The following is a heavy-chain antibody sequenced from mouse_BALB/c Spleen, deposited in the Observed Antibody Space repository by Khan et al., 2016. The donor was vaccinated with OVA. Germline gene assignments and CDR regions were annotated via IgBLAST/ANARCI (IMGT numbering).Heavy chain of an antibody. CDR2: IWSDGST. D-gene: IGHD2-10*01. V-gene: IGHV2-6-1*01. CDR3: ARQPYYHYNIMDY. J-gene: IGHJ4*01. CDR1: GFSLTNYG. Sequence: VQLQESGPSLVAPSQSLSITCTISGFSLTNYGVHWVRQPPGKGLEWLVVIWSDGSTTYNSALKSRLTISKDNSESQVFLKMNSLQTDDTAIYFCARQPYYHYNIMDYWGQGTSVTVSS.